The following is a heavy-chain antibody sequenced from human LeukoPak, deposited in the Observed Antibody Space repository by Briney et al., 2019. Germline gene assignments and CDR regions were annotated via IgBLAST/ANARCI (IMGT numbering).Heavy chain of an antibody. CDR1: GGTFSSYA. CDR3: ARDWYCSSSICYTDRNWFDP. CDR2: IIPIFGTA. J-gene: IGHJ5*02. V-gene: IGHV1-69*13. D-gene: IGHD2-2*02. Sequence: SVKVSCKASGGTFSSYAISWVRQAPGQGLEWMGGIIPIFGTANYAQKIQGRVTITADESTSTAYMELSSLRSEDTAVYYCARDWYCSSSICYTDRNWFDPWGQGTLVTVPS.